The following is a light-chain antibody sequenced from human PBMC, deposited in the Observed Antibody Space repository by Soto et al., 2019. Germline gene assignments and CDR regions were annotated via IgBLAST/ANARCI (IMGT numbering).Light chain of an antibody. J-gene: IGKJ2*01. CDR1: QSISRSY. V-gene: IGKV3-20*01. Sequence: EIVLTQSPGTLSLSPGERATLSCRASQSISRSYLAWYQQKTGQAPRLLIYAASSRATGIPDRFSGIGSGTDFTRTISRLEPEDFAVYYCQQYGSSSYTFGQGTQLEIK. CDR2: AAS. CDR3: QQYGSSSYT.